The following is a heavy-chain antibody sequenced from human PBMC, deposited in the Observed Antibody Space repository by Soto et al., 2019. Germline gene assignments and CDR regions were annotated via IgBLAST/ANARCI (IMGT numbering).Heavy chain of an antibody. J-gene: IGHJ4*02. Sequence: QVQLVQSGAEVKKPGASVKVSCRASGYTFTNYYIHWVRQAPGQGLEWMAIINPMSGSTNYAQNFQRRVTLNMDTSTTTVYMDLSSLRFEDTAVYFCARDLLAGDFWGQGTLVTVSS. V-gene: IGHV1-46*01. CDR1: GYTFTNYY. CDR2: INPMSGST. CDR3: ARDLLAGDF. D-gene: IGHD3-10*01.